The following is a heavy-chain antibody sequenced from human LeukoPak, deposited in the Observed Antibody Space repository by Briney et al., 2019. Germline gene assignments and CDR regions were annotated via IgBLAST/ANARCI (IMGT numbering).Heavy chain of an antibody. J-gene: IGHJ4*02. CDR2: ISYDGSNK. CDR1: GFTFSSYA. D-gene: IGHD4-17*01. Sequence: GGSLRLSCAASGFTFSSYAMHWVRQAPGKGLEWVAVISYDGSNKYHADSVKGRFTISRDNSKNTLYLQMNSLRAEDTAVYYCASPATVTNDDYWGQGTLVTVSS. V-gene: IGHV3-30*04. CDR3: ASPATVTNDDY.